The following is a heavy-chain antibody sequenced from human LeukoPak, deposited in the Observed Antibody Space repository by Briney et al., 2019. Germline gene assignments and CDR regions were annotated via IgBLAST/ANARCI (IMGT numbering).Heavy chain of an antibody. CDR2: IIPIFGTA. CDR3: ARDPGYCSSTSCYVRDY. V-gene: IGHV1-69*13. D-gene: IGHD2-2*01. CDR1: GGTFSSYA. Sequence: SVKVSCKASGGTFSSYAISWVRQAPGQGLEWMGGIIPIFGTANYAQKFQGRVTITADESTSTAHMELSSLRSEDTAVYYCARDPGYCSSTSCYVRDYWGQGTLVTVSS. J-gene: IGHJ4*02.